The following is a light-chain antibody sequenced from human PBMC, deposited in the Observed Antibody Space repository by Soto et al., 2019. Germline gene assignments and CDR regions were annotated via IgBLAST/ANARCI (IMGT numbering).Light chain of an antibody. CDR1: SSDVGGYNY. Sequence: QSALTQPPSASGSPGQSVTISCTGTSSDVGGYNYVSWYQQHPGNAPKLMIYEVSKRPSGVPDRFSGSKSGNTASLTVSGLQAEDEADYYCISYAGSNNFVVFGGGTKLTVL. CDR2: EVS. J-gene: IGLJ2*01. CDR3: ISYAGSNNFVV. V-gene: IGLV2-8*01.